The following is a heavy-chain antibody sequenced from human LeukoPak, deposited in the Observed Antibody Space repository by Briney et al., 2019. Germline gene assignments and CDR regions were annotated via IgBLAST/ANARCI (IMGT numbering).Heavy chain of an antibody. J-gene: IGHJ3*02. CDR1: GGSFSGYY. CDR3: ARRLEVVIAIDDAFDI. CDR2: INHSGST. Sequence: KPSETLSLTCAVYGGSFSGYYWSWIRQPPGKGLEWIGEINHSGSTNYNPSLKSRVTISVDTSKNQFSLKLSSVTAADTAVYYCARRLEVVIAIDDAFDIWGQGTMVTVSS. V-gene: IGHV4-34*01. D-gene: IGHD2-21*01.